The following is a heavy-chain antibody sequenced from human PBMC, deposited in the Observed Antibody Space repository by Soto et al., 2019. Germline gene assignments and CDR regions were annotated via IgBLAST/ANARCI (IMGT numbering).Heavy chain of an antibody. CDR2: VYLSGHT. Sequence: WETLSLTCTVSGYSVSSGSYWGWFRQPTEKGLEWIGSVYLSGHTYHNPSLMSRVTISIDTSNNQFSLKLTPVTAADTAVYYWATASIVVCGTIIDFGGLGTMVTVSS. CDR3: ATASIVVCGTIIDF. V-gene: IGHV4-38-2*02. CDR1: GYSVSSGSY. D-gene: IGHD1-7*01. J-gene: IGHJ4*02.